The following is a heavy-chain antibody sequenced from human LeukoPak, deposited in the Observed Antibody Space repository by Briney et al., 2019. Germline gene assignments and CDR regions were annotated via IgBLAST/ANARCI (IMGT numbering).Heavy chain of an antibody. CDR2: IYYSGTT. Sequence: PSETLSLTCTVSGGSISSYYWSWIRQPPGKGLEWIGYIYYSGTTNYNPTLKSRVTILVDTSKNQFSLKLSSVTAADTAVYYCARTPFLFGVVILWFDPWGQGTLVTVSS. CDR3: ARTPFLFGVVILWFDP. V-gene: IGHV4-59*08. CDR1: GGSISSYY. D-gene: IGHD3-3*01. J-gene: IGHJ5*02.